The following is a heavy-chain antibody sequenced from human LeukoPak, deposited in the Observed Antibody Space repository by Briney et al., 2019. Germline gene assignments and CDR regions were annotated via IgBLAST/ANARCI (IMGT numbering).Heavy chain of an antibody. CDR3: ASQYCSSTSCYTGAFDY. V-gene: IGHV3-21*01. Sequence: GGSLRLSCAASGFTFSSYSMTWVRQAPGKGLEWVSSISSSSSYIYYADSVKGRFTISRDNAKNSLYLQMNSLRAEDTAVYYCASQYCSSTSCYTGAFDYWGQGTLVTVSS. D-gene: IGHD2-2*02. CDR1: GFTFSSYS. CDR2: ISSSSSYI. J-gene: IGHJ4*02.